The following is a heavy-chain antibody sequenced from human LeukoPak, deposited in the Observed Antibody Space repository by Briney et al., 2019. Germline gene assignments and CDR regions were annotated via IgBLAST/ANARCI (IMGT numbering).Heavy chain of an antibody. CDR1: GFTFSYYW. D-gene: IGHD2-15*01. Sequence: GGSLRLSCAASGFTFSYYWMSWVRQAPGKGLECVANIKQDGSEKYYVDSVKGRFTISRDNAKNSLYLQMNSLRAEDTAVYYCARDGRANLYWGQGTLVTVSS. CDR2: IKQDGSEK. V-gene: IGHV3-7*01. J-gene: IGHJ4*02. CDR3: ARDGRANLY.